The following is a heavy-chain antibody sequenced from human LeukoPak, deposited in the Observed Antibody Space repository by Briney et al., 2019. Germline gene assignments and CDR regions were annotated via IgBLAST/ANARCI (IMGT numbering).Heavy chain of an antibody. J-gene: IGHJ4*02. CDR2: TSHDESNK. D-gene: IGHD3-10*01. V-gene: IGHV3-30*19. CDR3: AKDEFGTFDY. CDR1: GFTFSSYG. Sequence: GGSLRLSCVASGFTFSSYGMHWVRQAPGKGLEWVAVTSHDESNKYYADSVKGRFTISKDNSKSTLYLQMNSLRAEDTAVYYCAKDEFGTFDYWGQGTLVTVSS.